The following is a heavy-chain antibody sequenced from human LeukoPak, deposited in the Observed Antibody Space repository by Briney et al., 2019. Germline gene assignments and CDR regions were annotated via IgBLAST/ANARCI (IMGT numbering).Heavy chain of an antibody. V-gene: IGHV4-39*01. J-gene: IGHJ3*02. CDR1: GGSISSSSYY. Sequence: SETLSLTCTVSGGSISSSSYYWGWIRQPPGKGLEWIGSIYYSGSTYYNPSLKSRVTISVDTSKNQFSLKLSSVTAADTAVYYCARHGYYDSSGYYGDAFDIWGQGTMVTVSS. D-gene: IGHD3-22*01. CDR2: IYYSGST. CDR3: ARHGYYDSSGYYGDAFDI.